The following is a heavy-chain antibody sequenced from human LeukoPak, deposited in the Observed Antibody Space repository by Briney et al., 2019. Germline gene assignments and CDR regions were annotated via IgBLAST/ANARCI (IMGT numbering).Heavy chain of an antibody. J-gene: IGHJ4*02. CDR3: ARDFWSGYYY. CDR2: IYSGGST. D-gene: IGHD3-3*01. V-gene: IGHV3-66*02. CDR1: GFTVSSDY. Sequence: GGSLRLSCAASGFTVSSDYMSWVRQAPGEGLEWVSVIYSGGSTYYADSVKGRFTISRDNSKNTLYLQMNSLRAEDTVVYYCARDFWSGYYYWGQGTLVTVSS.